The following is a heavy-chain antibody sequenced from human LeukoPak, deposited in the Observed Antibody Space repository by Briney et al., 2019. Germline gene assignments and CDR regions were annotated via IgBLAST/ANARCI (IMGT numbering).Heavy chain of an antibody. CDR3: ARGPFASGSYSLYGYGSVFDY. CDR2: IKHDGSED. Sequence: AGGSLRLSCAASGFIFSSYWMTWVRQAPGKGLEWVATIKHDGSEDYYLDSVKGRFTISRDNAKNSLYLQMNSLRAEDTAVYYCARGPFASGSYSLYGYGSVFDYWGQGTLVTVSS. V-gene: IGHV3-7*01. J-gene: IGHJ4*02. CDR1: GFIFSSYW. D-gene: IGHD3-10*01.